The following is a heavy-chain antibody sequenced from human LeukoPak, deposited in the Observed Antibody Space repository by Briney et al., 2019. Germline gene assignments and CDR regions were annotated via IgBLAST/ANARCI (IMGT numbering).Heavy chain of an antibody. J-gene: IGHJ4*02. CDR1: GFTLSSNW. V-gene: IGHV3-74*01. CDR3: VRDLGGRSGH. D-gene: IGHD1-26*01. CDR2: INEDGSTT. Sequence: GGSLRLACAASGFTLSSNWMHWVRQAPGKGLVWVSRINEDGSTTNYADSVKGRSTIFRDNAKNTLYLQMNSLRAEDTAVYYCVRDLGGRSGHWGQGTLVTDSS.